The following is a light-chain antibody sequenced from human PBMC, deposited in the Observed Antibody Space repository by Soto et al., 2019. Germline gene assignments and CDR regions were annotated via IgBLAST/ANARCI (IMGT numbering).Light chain of an antibody. CDR2: YAS. CDR3: QQYDNLHLT. V-gene: IGKV1-33*01. Sequence: DIQMTQSPSSLSASVGDRVTITCQASQDISNYLNWYQQKPGKAPKLLIYYASNLETGVPSRFSGSGSGTDFTFTISSLQPEDIATYYCQQYDNLHLTFGGGTKVEIK. CDR1: QDISNY. J-gene: IGKJ4*01.